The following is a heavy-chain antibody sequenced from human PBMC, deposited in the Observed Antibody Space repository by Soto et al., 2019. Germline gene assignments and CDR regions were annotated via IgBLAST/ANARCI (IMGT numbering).Heavy chain of an antibody. CDR1: GGSISSYY. J-gene: IGHJ4*02. V-gene: IGHV4-59*01. Sequence: TSETLSLTCTVSGGSISSYYWSWIRQPPGKGLEWIGYIYYSGSTNYNPSLKSRVTISVDTSKNQFSLKLSSVTAADTAVYYCAREAAAGTGGFDYWGQGTLVTVSS. D-gene: IGHD6-13*01. CDR3: AREAAAGTGGFDY. CDR2: IYYSGST.